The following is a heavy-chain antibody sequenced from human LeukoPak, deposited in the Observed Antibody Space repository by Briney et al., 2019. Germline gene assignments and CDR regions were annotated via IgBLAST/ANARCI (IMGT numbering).Heavy chain of an antibody. J-gene: IGHJ4*02. D-gene: IGHD3-16*01. CDR3: AREGGFDC. V-gene: IGHV3-69-1*02. CDR2: ISSSSTI. CDR1: GGSISSGGYY. Sequence: ETLSLTCTVSGGSISSGGYYCNWIRQHPGKGLEWVSYISSSSTIYYADSVKGRFTISRDNAKNSLYLEMNSLRDEDTAVYYCAREGGFDCWGQGTLVTVSS.